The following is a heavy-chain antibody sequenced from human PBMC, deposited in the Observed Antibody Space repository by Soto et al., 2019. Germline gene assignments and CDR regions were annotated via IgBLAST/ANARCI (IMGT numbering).Heavy chain of an antibody. D-gene: IGHD6-13*01. CDR1: GYIFINYY. J-gene: IGHJ4*02. CDR3: ARDLAAADY. Sequence: QVQLVQSGAEVKKPGASVKVSCKASGYIFINYYIHWVRQAPGQGPEWMGIINPTGGSTNYAQKVQGRVTLTMDTSTSTVYMELSSVRFEDTAVYYCARDLAAADYWGQGTLVTVSS. CDR2: INPTGGST. V-gene: IGHV1-46*01.